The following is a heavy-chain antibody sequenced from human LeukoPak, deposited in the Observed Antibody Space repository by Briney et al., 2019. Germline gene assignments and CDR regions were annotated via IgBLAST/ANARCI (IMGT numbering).Heavy chain of an antibody. D-gene: IGHD5-18*01. J-gene: IGHJ4*02. CDR1: GGTFSSYA. CDR3: ARGGYSYGYYFDY. Sequence: SVKVSCKASGGTFSSYAISWVRQAPGQGLKWMGGIIPIFGTANYAQKFQGRVTITTDESTSTAYMELSSLRSEDTAVYYCARGGYSYGYYFDYWGQGTLVTVSS. V-gene: IGHV1-69*05. CDR2: IIPIFGTA.